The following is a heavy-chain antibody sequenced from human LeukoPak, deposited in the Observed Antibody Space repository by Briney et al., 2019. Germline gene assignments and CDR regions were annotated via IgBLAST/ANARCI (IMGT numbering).Heavy chain of an antibody. Sequence: GGSLRLSCAASGFTFSNHWMHWVRQAPGKGLMWVSRINRGGSRPDYADSVKGRFTISRDDAKNTLYLQLNSLRAEDTAVYFCARGGSDTAMAHDYWGQGTLVTVSS. V-gene: IGHV3-74*01. CDR2: INRGGSRP. CDR3: ARGGSDTAMAHDY. J-gene: IGHJ4*02. D-gene: IGHD5-18*01. CDR1: GFTFSNHW.